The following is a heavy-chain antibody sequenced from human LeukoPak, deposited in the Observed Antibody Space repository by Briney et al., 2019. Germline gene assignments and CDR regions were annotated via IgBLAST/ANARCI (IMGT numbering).Heavy chain of an antibody. CDR3: ARDSSLRSAFDI. J-gene: IGHJ3*02. CDR2: IYYSGST. Sequence: PSETLSLTCTVSGGSISSYYSSWIRQPPGKGLEWIGYIYYSGSTNYNPSLKSRVTISVDTSKNQFSLKLSSVTAADTAVYYCARDSSLRSAFDIWGQGTMVTVSS. V-gene: IGHV4-59*01. CDR1: GGSISSYY.